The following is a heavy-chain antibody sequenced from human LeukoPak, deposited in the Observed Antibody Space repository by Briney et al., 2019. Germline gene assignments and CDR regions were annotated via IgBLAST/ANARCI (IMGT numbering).Heavy chain of an antibody. CDR3: ARPRYSGSYKKAFDI. CDR1: GGSISSSSYY. V-gene: IGHV4-39*01. J-gene: IGHJ3*02. CDR2: IYYSGST. D-gene: IGHD1-26*01. Sequence: PSETLSLTCTVSGGSISSSSYYWGWIRQPPWKGLEWIGSIYYSGSTYYNPSLKSRVTISVDTSKNQFSLKLSSVTAADTAVYYCARPRYSGSYKKAFDIWGQGTMVTVSS.